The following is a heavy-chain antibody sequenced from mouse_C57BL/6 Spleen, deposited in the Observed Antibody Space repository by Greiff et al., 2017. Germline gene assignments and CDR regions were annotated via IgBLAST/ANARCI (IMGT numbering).Heavy chain of an antibody. Sequence: EVQLQQSGAELVKPGASVKLSCTASGFNIKDYYMHWVKQRPEQGLEWIGRIDPEDGDTKYAPKFQGKATITADTYSNTAYLQLSSLPSEDTAVDDCALYYGSSHWYFDVWGTGTTVTVSS. V-gene: IGHV14-2*01. D-gene: IGHD1-1*01. J-gene: IGHJ1*03. CDR2: IDPEDGDT. CDR1: GFNIKDYY. CDR3: ALYYGSSHWYFDV.